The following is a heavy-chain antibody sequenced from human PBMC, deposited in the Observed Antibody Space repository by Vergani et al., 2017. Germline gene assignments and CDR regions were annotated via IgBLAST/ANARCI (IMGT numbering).Heavy chain of an antibody. V-gene: IGHV3-48*04. CDR1: GFTFSRYS. Sequence: EVQLVESGGGLVQPGGSLRLSCAASGFTFSRYSMNWVRQAPGKGLEWVSYISSSSSTIYYADSVKGRFTISRDNAKNSLYLQMNSLRAEDTAVYYCARGLPIVVVVAATRNLFDYWGQGTLVTVSS. CDR2: ISSSSSTI. CDR3: ARGLPIVVVVAATRNLFDY. J-gene: IGHJ4*02. D-gene: IGHD2-15*01.